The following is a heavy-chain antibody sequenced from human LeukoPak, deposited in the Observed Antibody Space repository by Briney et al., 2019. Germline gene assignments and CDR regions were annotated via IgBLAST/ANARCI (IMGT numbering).Heavy chain of an antibody. Sequence: VSVKVSCKASGYTFTSSALNWVRQAPGQGLEWMGWINTNTGNPTYAQGFTGRFVLSLDTSVSTAYLHISSLEAEDTAIYYCATDLKKGDSGCFDYWGQGTLVTVSS. CDR3: ATDLKKGDSGCFDY. J-gene: IGHJ4*02. CDR2: INTNTGNP. D-gene: IGHD6-19*01. V-gene: IGHV7-4-1*02. CDR1: GYTFTSSA.